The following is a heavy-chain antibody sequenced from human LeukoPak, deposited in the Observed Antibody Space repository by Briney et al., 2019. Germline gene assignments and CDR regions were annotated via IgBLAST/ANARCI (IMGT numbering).Heavy chain of an antibody. J-gene: IGHJ6*03. Sequence: GGSLRLSCATSGFIFSNYAMSWVRQAPGKGLEWVSTLSGSGGSVYYLDSVKGRFTISRDNSKDILYLQVNGLRAEDTATYYCAKGNGFLQWPHPMDVWGKGTTVTVSS. D-gene: IGHD3-3*01. CDR3: AKGNGFLQWPHPMDV. CDR2: LSGSGGSV. V-gene: IGHV3-23*01. CDR1: GFIFSNYA.